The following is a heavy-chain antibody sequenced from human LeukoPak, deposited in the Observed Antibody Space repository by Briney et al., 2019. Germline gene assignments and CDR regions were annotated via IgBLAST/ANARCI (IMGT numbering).Heavy chain of an antibody. Sequence: GGSLRLSCAASGFTFSDYYMSWIRQAPGKGLEWVSYISSSGSTIYYADSVKGRFTISRDNAKNSLYLRMNSLRAEDTAVYYCAREAPQGCSGGSCYSPIYYYYYMDVWDKGTTVTVSS. J-gene: IGHJ6*03. CDR1: GFTFSDYY. CDR3: AREAPQGCSGGSCYSPIYYYYYMDV. D-gene: IGHD2-15*01. CDR2: ISSSGSTI. V-gene: IGHV3-11*01.